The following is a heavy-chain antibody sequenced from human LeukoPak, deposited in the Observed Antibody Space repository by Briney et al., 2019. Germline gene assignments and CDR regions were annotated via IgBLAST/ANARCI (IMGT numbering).Heavy chain of an antibody. D-gene: IGHD4-11*01. CDR3: ARHRTTVTTPFDY. Sequence: SETLSLTCTVSGGSVISTTYYCGWIRQPPGKGLEYIGSFYYTGTTYYNPSLKSRVTISVDTSKNRVSLNLNSVTAADTAVYYCARHRTTVTTPFDYWGQGTLVTVSS. CDR1: GGSVISTTYY. J-gene: IGHJ4*02. V-gene: IGHV4-39*01. CDR2: FYYTGTT.